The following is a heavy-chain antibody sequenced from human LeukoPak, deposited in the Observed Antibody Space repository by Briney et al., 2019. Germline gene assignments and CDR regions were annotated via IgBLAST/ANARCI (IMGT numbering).Heavy chain of an antibody. V-gene: IGHV3-33*06. D-gene: IGHD6-19*01. CDR1: GFTFSSHG. Sequence: GGSLRLSCAASGFTFSSHGMHWVRQAPGKGLEWVAVIWYDGSNKYYADSVKGRFTISRDNSKNTLYLQMNSLRAEDTAVYYCAKDGGSGWYVGSDYWGQGTLVTVSS. CDR2: IWYDGSNK. CDR3: AKDGGSGWYVGSDY. J-gene: IGHJ4*02.